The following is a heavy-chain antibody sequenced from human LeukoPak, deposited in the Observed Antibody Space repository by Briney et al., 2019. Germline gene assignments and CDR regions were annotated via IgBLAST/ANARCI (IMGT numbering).Heavy chain of an antibody. Sequence: PGGSLRLSCAASGFTFNTYWMDWVRQAPGKGLEWVANIKQDGSEKLYVDSVKGRFTISRDNAKNSPYLQMNSLRAEDTAVYYCARGYDGGGYFQYWGQGTLVTVSS. V-gene: IGHV3-7*01. CDR2: IKQDGSEK. J-gene: IGHJ1*01. CDR1: GFTFNTYW. D-gene: IGHD2-15*01. CDR3: ARGYDGGGYFQY.